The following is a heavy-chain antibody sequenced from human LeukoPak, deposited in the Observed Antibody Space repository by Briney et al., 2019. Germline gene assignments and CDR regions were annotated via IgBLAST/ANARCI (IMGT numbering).Heavy chain of an antibody. CDR3: ARGGYYFDY. D-gene: IGHD3-16*01. V-gene: IGHV4-59*01. CDR1: GGSMSSYY. Sequence: SETLSLTCTVSGGSMSSYYWSWIRQPPGRGLEWIGNIYYSGSTNYSPSPKSRVTILVDTSYSQSALELSSVTAADTAVYYCARGGYYFDYWGQGTLVTVSS. J-gene: IGHJ4*02. CDR2: IYYSGST.